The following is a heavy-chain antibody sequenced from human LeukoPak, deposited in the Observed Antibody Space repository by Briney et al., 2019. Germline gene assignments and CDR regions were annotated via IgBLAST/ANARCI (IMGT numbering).Heavy chain of an antibody. V-gene: IGHV4-61*02. J-gene: IGHJ4*02. CDR1: GDSISRGRYY. CDR2: IYASGKT. CDR3: ARSFSEKFYFES. Sequence: PSETLSLTCTVSGDSISRGRYYWSWVRQPAGKELEWIGRIYASGKTDYNPYTPSLKSRVAMSLDASKNQVSLYLTSVTAADTAMYFCARSFSEKFYFESWGQGTLVTVSS. D-gene: IGHD1-26*01.